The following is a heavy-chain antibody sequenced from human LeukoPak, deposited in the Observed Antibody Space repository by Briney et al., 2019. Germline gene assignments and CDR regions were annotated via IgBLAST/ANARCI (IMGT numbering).Heavy chain of an antibody. J-gene: IGHJ4*02. V-gene: IGHV1-2*02. D-gene: IGHD3-16*01. Sequence: ASVKVSCKASGYTFTDYYMQWVRQAPGQGLEWMGWINPNSGGTNYAQNFQGRVTITRDTSISTAYMELSRLSSDDTAVYYCATEGGGRGFDYWGQGTLVTASS. CDR1: GYTFTDYY. CDR3: ATEGGGRGFDY. CDR2: INPNSGGT.